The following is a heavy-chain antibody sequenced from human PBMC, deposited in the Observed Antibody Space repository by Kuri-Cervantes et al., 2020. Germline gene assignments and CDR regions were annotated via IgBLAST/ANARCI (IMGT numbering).Heavy chain of an antibody. CDR3: ARRSYGSGSYYTHYAFDI. V-gene: IGHV5-51*01. J-gene: IGHJ3*02. Sequence: GGSLRLSCKGSGYSFTSYWIGWVRQMPGKGLEWMGIIYPGDSDTRYSPSFQGQVTISADKSISTAYLQWSSLKASDTAMYYCARRSYGSGSYYTHYAFDIWGQGTMVTVSS. D-gene: IGHD3-10*01. CDR1: GYSFTSYW. CDR2: IYPGDSDT.